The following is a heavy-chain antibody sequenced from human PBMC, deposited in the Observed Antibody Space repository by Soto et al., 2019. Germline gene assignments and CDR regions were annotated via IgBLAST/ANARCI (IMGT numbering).Heavy chain of an antibody. Sequence: ASVKVSCKASGYRFTKYDIHWVRQAPGQRLEWMGWINPGNGDTKYSQKFQGRVTITRDTSATTAYMELSSLRSEDSAVFYCARTDCSSTSCYNYYYYGMDVWGQGTTVTVSS. J-gene: IGHJ6*02. CDR3: ARTDCSSTSCYNYYYYGMDV. CDR2: INPGNGDT. V-gene: IGHV1-3*01. D-gene: IGHD2-2*01. CDR1: GYRFTKYD.